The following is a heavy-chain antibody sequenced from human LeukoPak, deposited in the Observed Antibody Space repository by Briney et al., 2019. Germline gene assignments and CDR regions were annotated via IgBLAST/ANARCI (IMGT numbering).Heavy chain of an antibody. D-gene: IGHD6-19*01. Sequence: GGSLRLSCAAPGFMFHDYAIHWVRQAPGKGLEWVSPISGDGGSTFYADSVKGRFTISRDNSKNSLYLQMNSLRSDDTALYYCARESESSGWYDYWGQGTLVTVSS. CDR3: ARESESSGWYDY. CDR2: ISGDGGST. J-gene: IGHJ4*02. CDR1: GFMFHDYA. V-gene: IGHV3-43*02.